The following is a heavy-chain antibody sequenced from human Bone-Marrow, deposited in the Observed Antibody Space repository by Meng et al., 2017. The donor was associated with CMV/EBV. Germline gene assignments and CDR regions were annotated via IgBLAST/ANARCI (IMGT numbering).Heavy chain of an antibody. CDR1: GYTFTSYY. D-gene: IGHD6-13*01. CDR3: ARVIEGAAGP. CDR2: INPNSGGT. J-gene: IGHJ5*02. V-gene: IGHV1-2*02. Sequence: ASVKVSCKASGYTFTSYYIHWVRQAPGQGLEWMGWINPNSGGTNYAQKFQGRVTVTRDTSISTAYMELSRLRSDDTAVYYCARVIEGAAGPWAQGTLVTVSS.